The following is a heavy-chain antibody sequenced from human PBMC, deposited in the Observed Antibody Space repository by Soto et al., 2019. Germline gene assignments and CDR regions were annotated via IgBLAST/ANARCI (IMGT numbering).Heavy chain of an antibody. D-gene: IGHD3-3*01. CDR2: IKQDGSEK. Sequence: EVQLVESGGGLVQPGGSLRLSCAASGFTFSSYWMSWVRQAPGKGLEWVANIKQDGSEKYYVDSVKGRFTISRDNAKNSLYLQMNSLRAEDTAVYYCARDSNFGVVTYYYYMDVWGKGTTVTVSS. CDR3: ARDSNFGVVTYYYYMDV. J-gene: IGHJ6*03. V-gene: IGHV3-7*01. CDR1: GFTFSSYW.